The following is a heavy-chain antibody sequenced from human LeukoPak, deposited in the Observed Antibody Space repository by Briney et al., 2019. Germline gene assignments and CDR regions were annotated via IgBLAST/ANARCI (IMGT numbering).Heavy chain of an antibody. CDR2: IYYSGST. V-gene: IGHV4-39*07. Sequence: SETLSLTCTVSGDSISSSSYYWGWIRQPPGKGLEWIGSIYYSGSTYYNPSLKSRVTISVDTSKNQFSLKLSSVTAADTAVYYCARERRYCSSTTCYRARSSWFDPWGQRTLVTVSS. CDR3: ARERRYCSSTTCYRARSSWFDP. D-gene: IGHD2-2*01. J-gene: IGHJ5*02. CDR1: GDSISSSSYY.